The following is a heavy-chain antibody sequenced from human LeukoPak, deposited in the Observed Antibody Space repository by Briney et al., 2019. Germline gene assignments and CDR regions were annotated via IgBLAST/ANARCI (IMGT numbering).Heavy chain of an antibody. CDR3: ARDVGYGYTSRYYYGMDA. CDR2: ISAYNGNT. Sequence: ASVKVSCKASGYTFTSYGIIWVRQAPGQGLEWMGWISAYNGNTNYAQKLQGRVTMTTDTSTSTAYMELRSLRSDDTAVYYCARDVGYGYTSRYYYGMDAWGQGTTVTVSS. CDR1: GYTFTSYG. D-gene: IGHD5-18*01. V-gene: IGHV1-18*01. J-gene: IGHJ6*02.